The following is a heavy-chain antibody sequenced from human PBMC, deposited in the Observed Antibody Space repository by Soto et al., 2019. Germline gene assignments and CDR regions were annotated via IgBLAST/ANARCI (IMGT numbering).Heavy chain of an antibody. Sequence: SETLSLTCTVSGGSISSSSYYWGWIRQPPGKGLEWIGSIYYSGSTYYNPSLKSRVTISVDASKNQFSLKLSSVTAADTAVYYCARITFFGVAGYYYYGMDVWGQGTTLTVSS. CDR1: GGSISSSSYY. J-gene: IGHJ6*02. D-gene: IGHD3-3*01. CDR2: IYYSGST. V-gene: IGHV4-39*01. CDR3: ARITFFGVAGYYYYGMDV.